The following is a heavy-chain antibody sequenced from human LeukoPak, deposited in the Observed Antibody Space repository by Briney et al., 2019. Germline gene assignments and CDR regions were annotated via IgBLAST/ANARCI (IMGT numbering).Heavy chain of an antibody. J-gene: IGHJ4*02. V-gene: IGHV1-69*13. CDR2: IIPIFGTA. Sequence: SVKVSCKASGGTFSSYAISWVRQAPGQGLEWMGRIIPIFGTANYSQQFQGRVTITPDESTSTAYMELSSLRSEDTAVYYCARDRGLIVGAAVDYWGQGTLVTVSS. D-gene: IGHD1-26*01. CDR3: ARDRGLIVGAAVDY. CDR1: GGTFSSYA.